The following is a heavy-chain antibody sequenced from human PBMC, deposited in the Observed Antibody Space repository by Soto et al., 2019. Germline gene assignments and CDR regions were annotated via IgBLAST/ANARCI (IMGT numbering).Heavy chain of an antibody. CDR1: GFTFSSYG. CDR3: AAPSQQYPGIAVAGGIKH. V-gene: IGHV3-33*01. D-gene: IGHD6-19*01. J-gene: IGHJ1*01. Sequence: QVQLVESGGGVVQPGRSLRLSCAASGFTFSSYGMHWVRQAPGKGLEWVAVIWYDGSNKYYADFVKGRFTISRDNSTNTLYLHMNSLRAEDTAVYYCAAPSQQYPGIAVAGGIKHWGQGTLVTVSS. CDR2: IWYDGSNK.